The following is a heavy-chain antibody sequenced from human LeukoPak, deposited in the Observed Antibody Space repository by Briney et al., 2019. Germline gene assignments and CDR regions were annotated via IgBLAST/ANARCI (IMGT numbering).Heavy chain of an antibody. D-gene: IGHD6-19*01. Sequence: SETLSLTCTVSGGSISSYYWSWIRQPPGKGLEWIGYIYYSGRTNYNPSLKSRVTISVDTSKNQFSLKLSSVTAADTAVYYCARNGYSSGWYPCWFDPWGQGTLVTVSS. CDR1: GGSISSYY. CDR3: ARNGYSSGWYPCWFDP. CDR2: IYYSGRT. J-gene: IGHJ5*02. V-gene: IGHV4-59*01.